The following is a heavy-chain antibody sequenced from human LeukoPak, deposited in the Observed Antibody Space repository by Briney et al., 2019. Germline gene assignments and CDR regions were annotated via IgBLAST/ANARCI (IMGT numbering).Heavy chain of an antibody. V-gene: IGHV4-34*01. J-gene: IGHJ4*02. CDR2: INHSGST. Sequence: SETLPLTCAVYGGSFSGYYWSWIRQPPGKGLEWIGEINHSGSTNYNPSLKSRVTISVDTSKNQFSLKLSSVTAADTAVYYCATFPVGGRCDYWGQGTLVTVSS. D-gene: IGHD2-15*01. CDR1: GGSFSGYY. CDR3: ATFPVGGRCDY.